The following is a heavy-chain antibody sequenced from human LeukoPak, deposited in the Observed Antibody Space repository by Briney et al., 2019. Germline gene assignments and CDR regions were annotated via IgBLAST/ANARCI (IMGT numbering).Heavy chain of an antibody. CDR3: ARSVGAGNNYFYYGMDV. CDR2: INQDGSAE. CDR1: GFTFKDFY. V-gene: IGHV3-7*01. D-gene: IGHD1-26*01. J-gene: IGHJ6*02. Sequence: GGSLRLSCEASGFTFKDFYMTWVRQAPGTGLEWVATINQDGSAEYYVDSAKGRFTMSRDNAKNSVFLQMDSLRAEETAVYYCARSVGAGNNYFYYGMDVWGQGTTVTVSS.